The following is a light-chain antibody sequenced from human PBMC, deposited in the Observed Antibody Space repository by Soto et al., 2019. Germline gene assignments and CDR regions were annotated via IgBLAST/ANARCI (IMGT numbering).Light chain of an antibody. CDR1: QSISSW. CDR2: DAS. J-gene: IGKJ1*01. CDR3: QQYNSYSPWT. V-gene: IGKV1-5*01. Sequence: DIQLTQSPSFLSASLGDRVTITCRASQSISSWLAWYQQKPGKAPKLLIYDASSLESGVPSRFSDSGSGTEFTLTISSLQPDDFATYYCQQYNSYSPWTFGQGTKVEIK.